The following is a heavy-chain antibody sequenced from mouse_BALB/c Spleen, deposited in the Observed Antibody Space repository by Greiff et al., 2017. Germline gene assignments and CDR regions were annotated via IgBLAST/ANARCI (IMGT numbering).Heavy chain of an antibody. CDR2: IYPGDGDT. CDR3: ARVYGNYGYFDY. D-gene: IGHD2-1*01. Sequence: VQLVESGAELARPGASVKLSCKASGYTFTSYWMQWVKQRPGQGLEWIGAIYPGDGDTRYTQKFKGKATLTADKSSSTAYMQLSSLASEDSAAYYCARVYGNYGYFDYWGQGTTLTVSS. V-gene: IGHV1-87*01. J-gene: IGHJ2*01. CDR1: GYTFTSYW.